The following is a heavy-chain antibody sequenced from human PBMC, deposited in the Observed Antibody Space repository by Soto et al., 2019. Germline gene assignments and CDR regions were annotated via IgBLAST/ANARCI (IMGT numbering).Heavy chain of an antibody. D-gene: IGHD3-3*01. CDR3: ARDRSKYYDFWSGYLEPGYYYYGMDV. CDR1: GFTFSSYA. V-gene: IGHV3-30-3*01. CDR2: ISYDGSNK. Sequence: GGSLRPSCAASGFTFSSYAMHWVRQAPGKGLEWVAVISYDGSNKYYADSVKGRFTISRDNSKNTLYLQMNSLRAEDTAVYYCARDRSKYYDFWSGYLEPGYYYYGMDVWGQGTTVTVSS. J-gene: IGHJ6*02.